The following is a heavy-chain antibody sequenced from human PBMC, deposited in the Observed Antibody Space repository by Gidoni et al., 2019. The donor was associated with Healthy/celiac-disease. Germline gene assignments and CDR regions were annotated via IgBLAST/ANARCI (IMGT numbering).Heavy chain of an antibody. CDR3: AKDDYGVLNWFDP. CDR1: SSYG. Sequence: SSYGMHWVRQAPGKGLEWVAVISYDGSNKYYADSVKGRFTISRDNSKNTLYLQMNSLRAEDTAVYYCAKDDYGVLNWFDPWGQGTLVTVSS. CDR2: ISYDGSNK. J-gene: IGHJ5*02. V-gene: IGHV3-30*18. D-gene: IGHD4-17*01.